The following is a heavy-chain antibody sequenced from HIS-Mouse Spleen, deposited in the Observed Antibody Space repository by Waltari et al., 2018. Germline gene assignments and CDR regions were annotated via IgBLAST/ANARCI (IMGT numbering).Heavy chain of an antibody. CDR2: IYYSGST. CDR1: GGSISSSSYY. Sequence: QLQLQESGPGLVKPSETLSLTCTVSGGSISSSSYYWGWIRQPPGKGREWIGRIYYSGSTYSTPSLRSRVTISVDTSKNQFSLRLSSVTAADTAVYYCAREIPYSSSWYDWYFDLWGRGTLVTVSS. D-gene: IGHD6-13*01. CDR3: AREIPYSSSWYDWYFDL. J-gene: IGHJ2*01. V-gene: IGHV4-39*07.